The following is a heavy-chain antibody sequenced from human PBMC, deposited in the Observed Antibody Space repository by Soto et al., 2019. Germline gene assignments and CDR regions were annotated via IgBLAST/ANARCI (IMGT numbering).Heavy chain of an antibody. V-gene: IGHV4-59*01. Sequence: SSETLSLTCTVSGGSISSYYWSWIRQPPGKGLEWIGYIYYSGSTNYNPSLKSRVTISVDTSKNQSSLKLSSVTAADTAVYYCAREDILTGYYGSRQMDVWGKGTTVTVSS. J-gene: IGHJ6*04. CDR2: IYYSGST. CDR1: GGSISSYY. D-gene: IGHD3-9*01. CDR3: AREDILTGYYGSRQMDV.